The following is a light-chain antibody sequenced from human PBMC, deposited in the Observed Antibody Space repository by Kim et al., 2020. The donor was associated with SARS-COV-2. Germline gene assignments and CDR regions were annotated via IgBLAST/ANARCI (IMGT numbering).Light chain of an antibody. V-gene: IGLV3-19*01. J-gene: IGLJ3*02. Sequence: ALGQTVRITCQGDSLRSYYASWYQQKPGLAPVLVFYGKNNRPSGIPDRFSGSYSGNTTSLTITAAQAEDEADYYCNSRESSANHWMFGGGTKLTVL. CDR3: NSRESSANHWM. CDR2: GKN. CDR1: SLRSYY.